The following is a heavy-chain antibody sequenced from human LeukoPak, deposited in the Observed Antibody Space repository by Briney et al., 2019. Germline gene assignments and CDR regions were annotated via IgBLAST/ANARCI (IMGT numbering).Heavy chain of an antibody. Sequence: GGSLRLSCATSGFTFSNYEMNWVRQAPGKGLEWVSYISSSGFTTYYADSVKGRFTISRDNAKNSLYLQMNSLRAEDTAVYYCASQRWLFDYWGQGTLVTVSS. V-gene: IGHV3-48*03. CDR3: ASQRWLFDY. CDR1: GFTFSNYE. J-gene: IGHJ4*02. D-gene: IGHD5-24*01. CDR2: ISSSGFTT.